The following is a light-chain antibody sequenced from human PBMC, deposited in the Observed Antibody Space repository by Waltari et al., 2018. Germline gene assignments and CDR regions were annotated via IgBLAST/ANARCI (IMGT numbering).Light chain of an antibody. CDR3: YSAADNNQWV. J-gene: IGLJ3*02. CDR1: ALAKKY. Sequence: SYELTQPPSVSVSPGQTARITCSGDALAKKYGRWFQQKPGQAPVLVIYKDNERPSGIPERFSCFSVGSTVTLTIRGGQVEDEADYYCYSAADNNQWVFGGGTKLTVL. CDR2: KDN. V-gene: IGLV3-27*01.